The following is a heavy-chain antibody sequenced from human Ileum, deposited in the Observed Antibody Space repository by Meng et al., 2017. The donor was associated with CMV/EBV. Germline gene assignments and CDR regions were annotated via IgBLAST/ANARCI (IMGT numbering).Heavy chain of an antibody. CDR1: GESFSHYY. Sequence: QVHQRQWGAGLLKPSETLTLTCAVYGESFSHYYWTWIRQPPGKGLEWIGEIYRDGTTNYDPSLKSRVSISEDTSKNQFSLKLTSVTAADTAVYYCARSTKADCWEVLTYWGQGTLVTVSS. CDR2: IYRDGTT. V-gene: IGHV4-34*01. D-gene: IGHD2-21*02. J-gene: IGHJ4*02. CDR3: ARSTKADCWEVLTY.